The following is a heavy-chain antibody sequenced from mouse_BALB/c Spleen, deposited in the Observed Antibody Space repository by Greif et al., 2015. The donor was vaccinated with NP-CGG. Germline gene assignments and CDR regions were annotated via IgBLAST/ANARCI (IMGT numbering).Heavy chain of an antibody. J-gene: IGHJ4*01. CDR2: IDPASGYT. D-gene: IGHD2-14*01. V-gene: IGHV14-3*02. Sequence: VQLQQSGAELVKPGASVKLSCTASGLNIKDTYIHWVKQRPEQGLEWIGRIDPASGYTKYDPKFQGKATMTADTSSNTAYLQLSSLTSEDTAVYYCARYYRYPYYAMDYWGQGTSVTVSS. CDR1: GLNIKDTY. CDR3: ARYYRYPYYAMDY.